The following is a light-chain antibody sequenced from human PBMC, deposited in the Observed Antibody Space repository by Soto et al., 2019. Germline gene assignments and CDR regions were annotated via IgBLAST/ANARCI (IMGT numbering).Light chain of an antibody. V-gene: IGLV3-21*02. CDR1: NIGGRS. CDR3: QVWDGNSDNVV. J-gene: IGLJ2*01. CDR2: DDT. Sequence: SYELTQPPSASEAPGQTARITCGGNNIGGRSVHWYQQRPGQAPVLVLYDDTVRPSGIPQRFSGSKSGKTATLTITRVEAGDEDDYYCQVWDGNSDNVVFGGGTKLTVL.